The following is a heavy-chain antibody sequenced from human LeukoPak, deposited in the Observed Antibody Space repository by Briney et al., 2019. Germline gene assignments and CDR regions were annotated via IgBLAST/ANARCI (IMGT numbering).Heavy chain of an antibody. D-gene: IGHD3-22*01. V-gene: IGHV4-30-4*01. CDR3: ARGGGIYYDSSGYPSWDY. CDR2: IYYSGST. CDR1: GGSISSGDYY. J-gene: IGHJ4*02. Sequence: SQTLSLTCTVSGGSISSGDYYWSWVCQPPGKGLEWIGYIYYSGSTYYNPSLKSRVTISVDTSKNQFSLKLSSVTAADTAVYYCARGGGIYYDSSGYPSWDYWGQGTLVTVSS.